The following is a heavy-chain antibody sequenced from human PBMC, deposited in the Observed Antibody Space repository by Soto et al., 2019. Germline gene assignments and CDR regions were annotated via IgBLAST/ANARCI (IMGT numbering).Heavy chain of an antibody. Sequence: EVQLVESGGVLVQPGGSLRLSCVAPGFTFDDYWMNWVRQAPGKGLEWVAIINKAGSERYYVDSVKGRFTISRDNSKNSLFLQMNSLRAEDTALYYCARDGHNTNDVDHWGQGTLVTVSS. CDR2: INKAGSER. CDR1: GFTFDDYW. D-gene: IGHD1-20*01. V-gene: IGHV3-7*01. CDR3: ARDGHNTNDVDH. J-gene: IGHJ5*02.